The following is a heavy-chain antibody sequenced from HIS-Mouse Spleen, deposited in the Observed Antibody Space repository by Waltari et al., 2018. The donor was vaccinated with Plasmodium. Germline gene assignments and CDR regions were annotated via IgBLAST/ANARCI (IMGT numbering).Heavy chain of an antibody. J-gene: IGHJ4*02. Sequence: QVQLVESGGGVVQPGRSLRLSCADLGFTFNRYAMHWFRQAPGKGLEWVAVISYDGSNKYYADSVKGRFTISRDNSKNTLYLQMNSLRAEDTAVYYCARDRRLAFDYWGQGTLVTVSS. CDR1: GFTFNRYA. CDR2: ISYDGSNK. D-gene: IGHD2-15*01. V-gene: IGHV3-30-3*01. CDR3: ARDRRLAFDY.